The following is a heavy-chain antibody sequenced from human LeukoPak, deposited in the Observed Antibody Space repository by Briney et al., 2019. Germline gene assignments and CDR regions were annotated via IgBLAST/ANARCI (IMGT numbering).Heavy chain of an antibody. J-gene: IGHJ6*03. Sequence: GGSLRLSCAASGFTFDDYTMHWVRQAPGKGLEWVAFIRYDGSNKYYADSVKGRFTISRDNSKNTLYLQMNSLRAEDTAVYYCAKADYGSADYYYYYYMDVWGKGTTVTISS. D-gene: IGHD3-10*01. CDR2: IRYDGSNK. CDR1: GFTFDDYT. CDR3: AKADYGSADYYYYYYMDV. V-gene: IGHV3-30*02.